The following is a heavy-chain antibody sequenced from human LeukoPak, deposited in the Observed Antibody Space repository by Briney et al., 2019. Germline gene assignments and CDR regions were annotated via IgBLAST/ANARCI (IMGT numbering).Heavy chain of an antibody. V-gene: IGHV1-2*02. CDR2: INPRSGGT. Sequence: ASVKLSCEASGYSFTVYYMHWVRQAPGQGLEWMGWINPRSGGTTYAQKFLGRVTMTRDTSINTAYMELSRLRSDDTAVYYCASLYGDYVASDYWGQGTLVTVSS. CDR1: GYSFTVYY. CDR3: ASLYGDYVASDY. J-gene: IGHJ4*02. D-gene: IGHD4-17*01.